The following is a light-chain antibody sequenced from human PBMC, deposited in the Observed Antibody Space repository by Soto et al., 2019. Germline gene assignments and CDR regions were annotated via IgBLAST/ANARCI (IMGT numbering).Light chain of an antibody. Sequence: QSALTHPASVSGSPGQSITISCTGTSSDVGGYKYVSWYQQHPGKAPRVLIYEVSNRASGVSSRFSGSKSSNTASLTISGLQAEDEADYYCSSYTSSSTVVFGGGTKLTVL. V-gene: IGLV2-14*01. J-gene: IGLJ2*01. CDR2: EVS. CDR3: SSYTSSSTVV. CDR1: SSDVGGYKY.